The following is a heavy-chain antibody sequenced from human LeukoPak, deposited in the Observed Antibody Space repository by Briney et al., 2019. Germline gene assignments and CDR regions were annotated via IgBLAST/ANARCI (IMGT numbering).Heavy chain of an antibody. Sequence: SQTLSLTCTVSGGSISSGGYYWSWIRQHPGKGLEWIGYIYYSGSTYYNPSLKSRVTISVDTSKNQFSLKLSSVTAADTAVYYCARVSGIAARPVNFDYWGQGTLVTVS. CDR3: ARVSGIAARPVNFDY. D-gene: IGHD6-6*01. J-gene: IGHJ4*02. CDR2: IYYSGST. CDR1: GGSISSGGYY. V-gene: IGHV4-31*03.